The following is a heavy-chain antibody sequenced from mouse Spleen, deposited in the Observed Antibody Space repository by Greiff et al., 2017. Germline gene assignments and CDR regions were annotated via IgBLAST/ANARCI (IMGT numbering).Heavy chain of an antibody. CDR1: GYTFTSYW. D-gene: IGHD2-10*02. J-gene: IGHJ3*01. V-gene: IGHV1-64*01. CDR2: IHPNSGST. CDR3: ARKYGNYFWFAY. Sequence: QVQLQQSGAELVKPGASVKLSCKASGYTFTSYWMHWVKQRPGQGLEWIGMIHPNSGSTNYNEKFKSKATLTVDKSSSTAYMQLSSLTSEDSAVYYCARKYGNYFWFAYWGQGTLVTVSA.